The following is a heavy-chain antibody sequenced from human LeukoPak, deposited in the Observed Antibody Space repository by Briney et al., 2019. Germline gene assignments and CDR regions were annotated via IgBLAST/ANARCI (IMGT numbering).Heavy chain of an antibody. D-gene: IGHD5-24*01. CDR1: GFTFSSYA. CDR2: ISYAGDNK. CDR3: AKGAGYNFYYMDV. Sequence: PGGSLRLSCAASGFTFSSYAMSWVRQAPGKGLEWLSLISYAGDNKYEADSVKGRFAISRDNSKNTLFLQMDSLQPDDTAMYFCAKGAGYNFYYMDVWGKGTMVSVSS. V-gene: IGHV3-30*09. J-gene: IGHJ6*03.